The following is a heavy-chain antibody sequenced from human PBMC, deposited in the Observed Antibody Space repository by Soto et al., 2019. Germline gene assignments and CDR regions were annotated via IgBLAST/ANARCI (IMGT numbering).Heavy chain of an antibody. J-gene: IGHJ6*02. Sequence: QAHLEQSGAEVKRPGASVKVSCKASGYTFSDFDINWLRQASGQGPEWMGWMNAKSGDTFFAQRFQCKFNMTWDTSLRTAYMEVGSLTSDDTAMYYCARGNPFNYAGVDVWGQGTTVAVSS. CDR1: GYTFSDFD. D-gene: IGHD3-16*01. V-gene: IGHV1-8*01. CDR2: MNAKSGDT. CDR3: ARGNPFNYAGVDV.